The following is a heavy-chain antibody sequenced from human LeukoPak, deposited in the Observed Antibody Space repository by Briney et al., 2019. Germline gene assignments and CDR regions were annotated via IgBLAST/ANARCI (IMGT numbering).Heavy chain of an antibody. D-gene: IGHD1-26*01. V-gene: IGHV3-7*01. CDR2: IKQDGSEK. J-gene: IGHJ4*02. CDR1: GFTLSSHW. CDR3: ARSSSGGFDY. Sequence: SGGSLRLSCAASGFTLSSHWTSWVRQAPGKGLEWVANIKQDGSEKYYVDSVKGRFTISRANAKNSLYLQMNSLSARDAPVYYWARSSSGGFDYWGQGTLVTVSS.